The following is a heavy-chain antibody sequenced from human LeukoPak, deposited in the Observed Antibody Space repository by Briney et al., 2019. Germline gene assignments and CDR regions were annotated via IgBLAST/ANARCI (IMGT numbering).Heavy chain of an antibody. V-gene: IGHV4-59*01. CDR2: IYYSGST. D-gene: IGHD4-17*01. CDR3: ASSTTVTTYAFDI. CDR1: GGSISSYY. J-gene: IGHJ3*02. Sequence: PSETLSLTCTVSGGSISSYYWSWIRQPPGKGLEWIGYIYYSGSTGCNPSLKSRVTISLDTSKNQFSLKLSSVTAADTAVYYCASSTTVTTYAFDIWGRGTMVSVSS.